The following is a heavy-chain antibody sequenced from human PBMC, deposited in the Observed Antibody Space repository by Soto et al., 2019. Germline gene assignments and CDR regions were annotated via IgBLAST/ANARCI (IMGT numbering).Heavy chain of an antibody. CDR3: SKTDYYHYGMDV. CDR2: IYYGGTT. CDR1: VDSISSSNYY. V-gene: IGHV4-39*01. J-gene: IGHJ6*02. Sequence: PSETLSLTCTVSVDSISSSNYYWGWIRQPPGKGLEYIGSIYYGGTTYYNPSLKSRATISVDTSKHQFSLRLSSVTAADTAVYYCSKTDYYHYGMDVWGQGTTITVSS.